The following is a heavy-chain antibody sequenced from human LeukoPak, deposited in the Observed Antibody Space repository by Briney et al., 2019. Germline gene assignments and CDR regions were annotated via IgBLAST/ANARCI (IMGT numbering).Heavy chain of an antibody. D-gene: IGHD3-10*01. CDR1: GFTFSSYA. CDR3: ARDYMGSGYNRRAFDI. Sequence: GGSLRLSCSASGFTFSSYAMHWVRQAPGKGLEWVSVIYSGGTIDYADSVKGRFTISRDISKNTVSLQMNSLRAEDTAIYYCARDYMGSGYNRRAFDIWGQGTVVTVSS. V-gene: IGHV3-53*01. CDR2: IYSGGTI. J-gene: IGHJ3*02.